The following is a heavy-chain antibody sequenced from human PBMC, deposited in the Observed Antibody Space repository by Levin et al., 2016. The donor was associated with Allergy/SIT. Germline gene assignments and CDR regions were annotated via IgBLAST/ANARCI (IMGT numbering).Heavy chain of an antibody. V-gene: IGHV4-31*02. CDR3: ARSAAAPRGGLYYYYGMDV. J-gene: IGHJ6*02. D-gene: IGHD6-13*01. CDR2: IYYSGST. Sequence: RQPPGKGLEWIGYIYYSGSTYYNPSLKSRVTISVDTSKNQFSLKLSSVTAADTAVYYCARSAAAPRGGLYYYYGMDVWGQGTTVTVSS.